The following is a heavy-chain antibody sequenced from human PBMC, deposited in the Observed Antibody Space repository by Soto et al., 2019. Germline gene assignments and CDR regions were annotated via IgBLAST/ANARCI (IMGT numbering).Heavy chain of an antibody. CDR1: ESIFSGHG. CDR3: ARDGVADTVFFDYFDY. CDR2: IRYDGTNI. V-gene: IGHV3-33*01. J-gene: IGHJ4*02. D-gene: IGHD3-3*01. Sequence: QVQLVESGGGVVQPGRSLRLSCVVSESIFSGHGMHWVRQAPGKGLEWVAVIRYDGTNIYYADSVKGRFTISRDNSKNTLYLQMDSLRAEDTAVYYCARDGVADTVFFDYFDYWGQGALVTVSS.